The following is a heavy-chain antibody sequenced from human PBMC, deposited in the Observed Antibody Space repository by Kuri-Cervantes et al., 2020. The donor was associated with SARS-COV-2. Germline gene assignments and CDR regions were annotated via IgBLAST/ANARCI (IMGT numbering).Heavy chain of an antibody. Sequence: GGSLRLSCEVSGFLFSASAIHWVRQASGKGLEWVGRVRGKANNYATAYAASVKGRFTISRDDLKNMAYLQINSLRAEDTAVYYCSKALSRSFLYYYYMDVWGKGTMVTVSS. CDR1: GFLFSASA. CDR3: SKALSRSFLYYYYMDV. CDR2: VRGKANNYAT. J-gene: IGHJ6*03. V-gene: IGHV3-73*01. D-gene: IGHD3-10*01.